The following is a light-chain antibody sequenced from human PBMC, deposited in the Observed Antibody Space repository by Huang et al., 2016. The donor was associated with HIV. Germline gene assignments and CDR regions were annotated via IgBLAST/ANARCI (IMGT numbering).Light chain of an antibody. Sequence: ERVMTQSPATLSVSLGETATLSCRASQYVSSNLAWYQQKPGQAPRLLIYGASTRVTDIPDRFSGSGSGIEFTLTISTLQSEDFAVYYCQQYNNWPRTFGQGTKLEIK. V-gene: IGKV3-15*01. J-gene: IGKJ2*01. CDR1: QYVSSN. CDR3: QQYNNWPRT. CDR2: GAS.